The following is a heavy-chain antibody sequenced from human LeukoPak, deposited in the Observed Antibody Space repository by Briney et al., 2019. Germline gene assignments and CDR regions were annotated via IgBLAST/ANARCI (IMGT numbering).Heavy chain of an antibody. D-gene: IGHD2-8*01. CDR1: GFTFSSCA. Sequence: PGRSLRLSCAASGFTFSSCAMHWVRQAPGKGREWVAVISYDGSNKYYADSVKGRFTISRDNSKNTLYLQMNSLRAEDTAVYYCARDSLDCTNGVCLDYWGQGTLVTVSS. CDR3: ARDSLDCTNGVCLDY. CDR2: ISYDGSNK. V-gene: IGHV3-30*01. J-gene: IGHJ4*02.